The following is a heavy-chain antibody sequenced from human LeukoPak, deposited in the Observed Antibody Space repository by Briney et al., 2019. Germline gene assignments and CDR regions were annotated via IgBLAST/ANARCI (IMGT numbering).Heavy chain of an antibody. CDR1: GFTFSSYA. V-gene: IGHV3-30-3*01. J-gene: IGHJ5*02. CDR2: ISYDGSNK. CDR3: ARDWILLWFGELWDWFDP. Sequence: PGGSLRLSCAASGFTFSSYAMHWVRQAPGRGLEWVAVISYDGSNKYYADCVKGQSTISRDNSKNTLYLQMNSMRAEDTAAYYCARDWILLWFGELWDWFDPWGQGTLVTVSS. D-gene: IGHD3-10*01.